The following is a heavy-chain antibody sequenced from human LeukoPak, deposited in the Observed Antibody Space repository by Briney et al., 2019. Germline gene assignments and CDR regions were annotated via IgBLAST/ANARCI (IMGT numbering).Heavy chain of an antibody. V-gene: IGHV3-23*01. D-gene: IGHD3-3*01. Sequence: GGSLRLSCAASGFSFTTYAMGWVRQAPGEGLEWVSAISGSGGSTYYADSVKGRFTISRDSSKNTLSLQMNSLRGDDTAIYYCAHYDFWSGHALDIWGQGTMVTVSS. CDR1: GFSFTTYA. J-gene: IGHJ3*02. CDR3: AHYDFWSGHALDI. CDR2: ISGSGGST.